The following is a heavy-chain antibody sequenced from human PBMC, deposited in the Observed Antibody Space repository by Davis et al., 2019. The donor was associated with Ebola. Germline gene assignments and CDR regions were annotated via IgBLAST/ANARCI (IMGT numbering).Heavy chain of an antibody. CDR3: VKDSSNIWFDI. D-gene: IGHD2/OR15-2a*01. Sequence: GGSLRLSCETSGSIFRNYVMSWVRPAPGKGLELVSTFGTGGDTYYADSVKGRFAISRDNSRGTLYLQMNSLRVEDSAIYYCVKDSSNIWFDIWGQGTLVTVSS. V-gene: IGHV3-23*01. CDR2: FGTGGDT. CDR1: GSIFRNYV. J-gene: IGHJ3*02.